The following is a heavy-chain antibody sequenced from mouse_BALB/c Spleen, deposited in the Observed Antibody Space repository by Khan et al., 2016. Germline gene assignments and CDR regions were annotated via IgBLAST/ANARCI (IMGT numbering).Heavy chain of an antibody. D-gene: IGHD2-4*01. J-gene: IGHJ3*01. CDR2: IDTNTGEP. CDR3: TRWGYDYAWFAY. Sequence: QIQLVQSGPELKKPGETVKISCKASGYSFTNYGMNWVKQAPGKGLKWMGWIDTNTGEPTYAEEFKGRFAFSLETSAITAYLQINNRKNDDTATYFCTRWGYDYAWFAYWGQGTLVTVSA. CDR1: GYSFTNYG. V-gene: IGHV9-3*02.